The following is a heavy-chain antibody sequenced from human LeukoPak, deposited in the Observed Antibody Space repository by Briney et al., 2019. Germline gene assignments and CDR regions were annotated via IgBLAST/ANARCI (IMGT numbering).Heavy chain of an antibody. Sequence: PGRSLRLSCAASGFTFSNFAIHWVRQAPGKGLEWVAVILYDGRNKYYGDSVEGRFTISRDNSKNTVYLEMNSLRAEDTVVYYCARLHYDVLTGPFDYWGQGTLVTVSS. CDR2: ILYDGRNK. V-gene: IGHV3-30*03. CDR3: ARLHYDVLTGPFDY. CDR1: GFTFSNFA. J-gene: IGHJ4*02. D-gene: IGHD3-9*01.